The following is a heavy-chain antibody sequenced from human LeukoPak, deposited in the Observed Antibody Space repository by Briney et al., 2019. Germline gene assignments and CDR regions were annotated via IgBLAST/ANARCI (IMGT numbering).Heavy chain of an antibody. CDR3: ARPQEEDGYNYNWAFDY. D-gene: IGHD5-24*01. CDR1: GYTFTGYY. V-gene: IGHV1-2*02. CDR2: INPNSGGT. Sequence: ASVKVSCKASGYTFTGYYMHWVRQAPGQGLEWMGWINPNSGGTNYAQKFQGRVTMTRDTSVSTAYMELSRLRSDDTAVYYCARPQEEDGYNYNWAFDYWGQGTLVTVSS. J-gene: IGHJ4*02.